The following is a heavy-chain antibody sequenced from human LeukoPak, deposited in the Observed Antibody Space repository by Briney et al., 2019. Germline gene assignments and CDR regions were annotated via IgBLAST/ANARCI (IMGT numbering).Heavy chain of an antibody. Sequence: ETLSLTCAVYGGSFSGYYWSWVRQAPGKGLEWVSAISGSGGSTYYADSVKGRFTISRDNSKNTLYLQMNSLRAEDTAVYYCAKDRGWSSGGRLDWFDPWGQGTLVTVSS. CDR3: AKDRGWSSGGRLDWFDP. CDR1: GGSFSGYY. CDR2: ISGSGGST. V-gene: IGHV3-23*01. J-gene: IGHJ5*02. D-gene: IGHD2-15*01.